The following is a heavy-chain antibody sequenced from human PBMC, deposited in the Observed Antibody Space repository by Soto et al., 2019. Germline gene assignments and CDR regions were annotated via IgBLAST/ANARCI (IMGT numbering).Heavy chain of an antibody. V-gene: IGHV3-49*03. CDR2: IRSKAYGGTT. CDR1: GFTFGDYA. D-gene: IGHD4-17*01. CDR3: TRGGLGDYGDRPNAFDI. Sequence: EVQLVESGGGLVQPGRSLRLSCTASGFTFGDYAMSWFRQAPGKGLEWVGFIRSKAYGGTTEYAASVKGRFTISRDDSKSIAYLQMNSLKTEDTGVYFCTRGGLGDYGDRPNAFDIWGQGTMVTVSS. J-gene: IGHJ3*02.